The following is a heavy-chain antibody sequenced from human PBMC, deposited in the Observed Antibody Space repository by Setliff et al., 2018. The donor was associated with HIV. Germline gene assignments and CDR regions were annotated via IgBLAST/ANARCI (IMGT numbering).Heavy chain of an antibody. CDR1: GFTFNTYA. Sequence: TGGSLRLSCAASGFTFNTYAMAWVRQAPGKGLEWVSVISRGGSSTYYADSVKGRFTISRDNSKNTLYLQMNSLRAEDTAIYYCAKGFSRIVAVIYDYWGLGTLVTVSS. J-gene: IGHJ4*02. CDR2: ISRGGSST. D-gene: IGHD3-22*01. CDR3: AKGFSRIVAVIYDY. V-gene: IGHV3-23*03.